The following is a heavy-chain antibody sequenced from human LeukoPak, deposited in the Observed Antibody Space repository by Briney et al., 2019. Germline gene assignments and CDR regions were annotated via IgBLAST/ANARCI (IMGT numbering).Heavy chain of an antibody. CDR3: ARTGITGTTPSWFDP. V-gene: IGHV4-59*01. J-gene: IGHJ5*02. Sequence: PSETLSLTCTVSGDSISSYYWSWIRQPPGKGLEWIGYIYYTGSTSFNPSLKSRVTISVDTSKNQFSLKLSSVTAADTAVYYCARTGITGTTPSWFDPWGQGTLVTVSS. CDR2: IYYTGST. CDR1: GDSISSYY. D-gene: IGHD1-20*01.